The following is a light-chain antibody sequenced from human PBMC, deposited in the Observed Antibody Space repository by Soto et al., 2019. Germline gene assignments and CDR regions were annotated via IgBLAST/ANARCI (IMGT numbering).Light chain of an antibody. V-gene: IGKV3-11*01. J-gene: IGKJ3*01. CDR3: QQRRNWCLFI. Sequence: EIVLTQSPATLSLSPGERATLSCRASQSVSSYLAWYQQKPGQAPRLLIYGASNRATGIPARFSGSGSWTDFTLTISSLEPEDFAVYYCQQRRNWCLFIFIPGTKGDIK. CDR1: QSVSSY. CDR2: GAS.